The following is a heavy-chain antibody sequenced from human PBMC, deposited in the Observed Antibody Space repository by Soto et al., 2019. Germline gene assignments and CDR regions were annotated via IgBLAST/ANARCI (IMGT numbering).Heavy chain of an antibody. V-gene: IGHV4-4*07. CDR1: GGSISSYY. Sequence: SLTCTVSGGSISSYYWSWIRQPAGKGLEWIGRIYTSGSTNYNPSLKSRVTMSVDTSKNQFSLKLSSVTAADTAVYYCARHGDYSYYYYGMDVWGQGTTVTVSS. CDR2: IYTSGST. CDR3: ARHGDYSYYYYGMDV. J-gene: IGHJ6*02. D-gene: IGHD4-17*01.